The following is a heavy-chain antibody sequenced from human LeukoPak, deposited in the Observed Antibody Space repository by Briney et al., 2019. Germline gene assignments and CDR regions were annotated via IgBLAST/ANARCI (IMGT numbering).Heavy chain of an antibody. D-gene: IGHD3-10*01. CDR3: VTDLITSGSSYTVY. J-gene: IGHJ4*02. V-gene: IGHV3-15*01. Sequence: GGSLRLSCAASGFAFGNAWMSWVRQAPGKGLEWVGRIKSKTEGETTDYTAPVKGRFTLSRDDSNNTLYLQLNSLKAEDTAVYYCVTDLITSGSSYTVYWGQGTLVTVSS. CDR2: IKSKTEGETT. CDR1: GFAFGNAW.